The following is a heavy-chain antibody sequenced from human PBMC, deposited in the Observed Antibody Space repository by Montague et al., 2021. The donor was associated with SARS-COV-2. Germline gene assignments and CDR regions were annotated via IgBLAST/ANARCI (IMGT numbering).Heavy chain of an antibody. D-gene: IGHD2-15*01. V-gene: IGHV4-59*13. CDR2: MYNSEKI. Sequence: SETLSLTCTVSGASISSYSWSWIRQPPGKGLEWIGYMYNSEKINYNPSLQSRVTISVDTSKGQLSLKLNSVTAADTAAYFCARAIVSGLCSGGSCYNGYYDYMDVWGKGTTVTVSS. CDR3: ARAIVSGLCSGGSCYNGYYDYMDV. CDR1: GASISSYS. J-gene: IGHJ6*03.